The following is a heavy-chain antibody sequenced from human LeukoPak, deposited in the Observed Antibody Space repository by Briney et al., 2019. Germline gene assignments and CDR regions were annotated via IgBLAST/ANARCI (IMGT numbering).Heavy chain of an antibody. J-gene: IGHJ4*02. D-gene: IGHD5-24*01. CDR3: AKGSSRWLQLKLWHFDY. CDR1: GFTFSYFG. CDR2: ISSNSRTV. V-gene: IGHV3-48*01. Sequence: HPGGSLRLSCAVSGFTFSYFGMNWVRQAPGKGLEWVSYISSNSRTVDYADSVKGRFTISRDNSKNTLYLQMNSLRAEDTAVYYCAKGSSRWLQLKLWHFDYWGQGTLVTVSS.